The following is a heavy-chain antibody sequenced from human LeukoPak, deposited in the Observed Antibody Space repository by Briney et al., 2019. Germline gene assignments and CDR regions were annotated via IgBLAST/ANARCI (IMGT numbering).Heavy chain of an antibody. V-gene: IGHV1-18*01. CDR3: ARGGTIPPPYYFDY. J-gene: IGHJ4*02. CDR2: ISAYNGNT. Sequence: ASVKVSCKASGGTFSSYAISWVRQAPGQGLEWMGWISAYNGNTNYAQKLQGRVTITTDTSTSTAYMELRSLRSDDTAVYYCARGGTIPPPYYFDYWGQGTLVTVSS. D-gene: IGHD3-16*01. CDR1: GGTFSSYA.